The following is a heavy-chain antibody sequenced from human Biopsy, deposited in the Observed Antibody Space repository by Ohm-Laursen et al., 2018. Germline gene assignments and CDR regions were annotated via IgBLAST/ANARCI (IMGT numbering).Heavy chain of an antibody. Sequence: SGTLSLTCAVYGGTYSGYYWSWIRPPPGQGLEWLGEVHLDGRANYNPSLKSRDTISGDMSKKQFSLKLSGVTAADTAVYYCARFIVPSLHCSNGVCPIRWFDPWGQGTLVTVFS. J-gene: IGHJ5*02. CDR2: VHLDGRA. D-gene: IGHD2-2*01. CDR3: ARFIVPSLHCSNGVCPIRWFDP. V-gene: IGHV4-34*01. CDR1: GGTYSGYY.